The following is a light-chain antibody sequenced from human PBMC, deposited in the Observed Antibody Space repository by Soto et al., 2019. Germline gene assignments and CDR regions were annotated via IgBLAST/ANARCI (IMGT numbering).Light chain of an antibody. CDR3: QQSYSNPYT. CDR2: AAS. V-gene: IGKV1-39*01. CDR1: QSISSY. J-gene: IGKJ2*01. Sequence: DIQMTQSPSSLSVSVGDRVTITCRASQSISSYLNWYQQKPGKAPKLLVYAASSLQSGVPSRFSGSGSGTDFTLTISSLQPEDFATYYCQQSYSNPYTFGQGTKLELK.